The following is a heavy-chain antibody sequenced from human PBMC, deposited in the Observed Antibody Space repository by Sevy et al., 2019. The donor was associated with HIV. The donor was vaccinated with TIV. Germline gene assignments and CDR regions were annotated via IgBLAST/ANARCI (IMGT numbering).Heavy chain of an antibody. D-gene: IGHD4-4*01. Sequence: GGSLRLSCEASGFTFRSYEMNWVRQAPGKGLEWLSYIGTGGRTIYYIDSVKGRFTISRDNAKNSLHLQMNSLRDEDTAVYYCATTRRDDYNYYFEYWGQGTLVTVSS. J-gene: IGHJ4*02. CDR1: GFTFRSYE. CDR3: ATTRRDDYNYYFEY. V-gene: IGHV3-48*03. CDR2: IGTGGRTI.